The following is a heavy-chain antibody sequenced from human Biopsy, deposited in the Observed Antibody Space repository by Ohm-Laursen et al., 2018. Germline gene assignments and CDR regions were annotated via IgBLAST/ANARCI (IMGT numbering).Heavy chain of an antibody. V-gene: IGHV4-59*01. CDR1: GGSISSDY. D-gene: IGHD2-2*01. CDR2: IYYSGGT. J-gene: IGHJ6*02. Sequence: TLSLTCTVSGGSISSDYWSWIRQTPGKGLEWIGYIYYSGGTNYNPSLKSRVTISVDTSKNQFSLRLNSVTAADTAVYYCARATSSTGWPYYYFYGMDVWGQGTTVTVSS. CDR3: ARATSSTGWPYYYFYGMDV.